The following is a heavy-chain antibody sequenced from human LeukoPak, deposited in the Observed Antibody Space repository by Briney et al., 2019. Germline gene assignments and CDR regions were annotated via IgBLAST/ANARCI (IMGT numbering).Heavy chain of an antibody. V-gene: IGHV4-34*01. CDR2: INHSGST. J-gene: IGHJ3*02. CDR3: ARQYYYDSSGRAFDI. D-gene: IGHD3-22*01. Sequence: PSETLSLTCAVYGGSFSGYYWSWIRQPPGKGLEWIGEINHSGSTNYNPSLKSRVTISVDTSKNQFSLKLSSVTAADTAVYYCARQYYYDSSGRAFDIWGQGTMVTVSS. CDR1: GGSFSGYY.